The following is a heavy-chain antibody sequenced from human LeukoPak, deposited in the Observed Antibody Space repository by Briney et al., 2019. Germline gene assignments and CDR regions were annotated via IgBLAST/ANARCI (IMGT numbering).Heavy chain of an antibody. V-gene: IGHV1-2*02. CDR2: INPNSGGT. CDR1: GYTFTGYY. CDR3: ARVEVGATPRFDY. Sequence: GSVKVSCKASGYTFTGYYMHWVRQAPGQGLEWMGWINPNSGGTNYAQKFQGRVTMTRDTSISTAYMELSRLRSDDTAVYYCARVEVGATPRFDYWGQGTLVTVSS. D-gene: IGHD1-26*01. J-gene: IGHJ4*02.